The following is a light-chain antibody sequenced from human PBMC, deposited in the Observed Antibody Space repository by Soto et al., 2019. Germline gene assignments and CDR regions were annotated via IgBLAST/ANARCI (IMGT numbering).Light chain of an antibody. CDR1: QSVSSDY. J-gene: IGKJ3*01. V-gene: IGKV3-20*01. CDR3: QQYDRSLPFT. Sequence: EIVLTQSPGTLSLSPGERATLSCRASQSVSSDYLAWDQLKPGQAPRLLIYGASSRATGIPDRFSGSGSGTDFTLTISRLEHEDLAVYCCQQYDRSLPFTFGPGTKVDI. CDR2: GAS.